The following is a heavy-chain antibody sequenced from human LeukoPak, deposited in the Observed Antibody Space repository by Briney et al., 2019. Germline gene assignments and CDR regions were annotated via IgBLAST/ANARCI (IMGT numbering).Heavy chain of an antibody. J-gene: IGHJ2*01. D-gene: IGHD6-19*01. V-gene: IGHV3-21*01. CDR2: ISSSSSYI. Sequence: GGSLRLSCAASGFTFSSYSMNWVRQAPGKGLEWVSSISSSSSYIYYADSVKGRFTISRDNAKNSLYLQMNSLRAEDTAVYYCAREAVAGTINWYFDLWGRGTLVTVSS. CDR1: GFTFSSYS. CDR3: AREAVAGTINWYFDL.